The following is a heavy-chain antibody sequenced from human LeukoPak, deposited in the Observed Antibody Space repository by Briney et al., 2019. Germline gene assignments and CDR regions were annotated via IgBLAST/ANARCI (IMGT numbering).Heavy chain of an antibody. CDR1: GFTFSSYG. CDR3: ARGSGRSSGYHDY. Sequence: GGSLRLSCAASGFTFSSYGMHWVRQAPGKGLEWVAVIWYDGSNKYYADSVKGRFTISRDNSKNTLYLQMSSLRAEGTAVYYCARGSGRSSGYHDYWGQGTLVTVSS. D-gene: IGHD6-19*01. J-gene: IGHJ4*02. CDR2: IWYDGSNK. V-gene: IGHV3-33*01.